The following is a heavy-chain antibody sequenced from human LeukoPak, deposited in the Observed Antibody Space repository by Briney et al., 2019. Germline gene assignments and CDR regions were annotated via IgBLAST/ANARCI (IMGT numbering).Heavy chain of an antibody. CDR3: ARDGDVLRYFDWPVWFDP. CDR1: GGTFSSYA. CDR2: IIPIFGTA. V-gene: IGHV1-69*05. Sequence: SVKVSCKASGGTFSSYAISWVRQAPGQGLEWMGGIIPIFGTANYAQKFQGRVTMTRDTSTSTVYMELSSLRSEDTAVYYCARDGDVLRYFDWPVWFDPWGQGTLVTVSS. D-gene: IGHD3-9*01. J-gene: IGHJ5*02.